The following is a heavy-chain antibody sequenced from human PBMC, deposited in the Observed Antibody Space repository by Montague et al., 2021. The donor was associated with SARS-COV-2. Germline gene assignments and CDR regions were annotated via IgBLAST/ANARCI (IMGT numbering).Heavy chain of an antibody. CDR1: GDSISSSSYY. Sequence: SETLSLTCTVSGDSISSSSYYWGWNRQPPGKGLEWIGSINNRGNTYNNLSLSSRVSISVDTSKNQLSLNVRSVTAADTGLFYCVRVTHPRSALPCYMDVWGKGTTVPV. CDR3: VRVTHPRSALPCYMDV. V-gene: IGHV4-39*01. J-gene: IGHJ6*03. CDR2: INNRGNT. D-gene: IGHD4-11*01.